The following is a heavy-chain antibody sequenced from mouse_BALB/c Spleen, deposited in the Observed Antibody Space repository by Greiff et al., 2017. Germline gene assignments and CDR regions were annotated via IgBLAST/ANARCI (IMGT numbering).Heavy chain of an antibody. CDR1: GFTFTDYY. D-gene: IGHD2-14*01. CDR3: PKERYDTAY. J-gene: IGHJ3*01. CDR2: IRNKANGYTT. Sequence: EVNLVESGGGLVQPGGSLRLSCVTSGFTFTDYYMSWVRQPPGKALEWLGFIRNKANGYTTEYSASVKGRFTISRDNSQSILYLQMNTLRAEDSATYYCPKERYDTAYWGQGTLVTVSA. V-gene: IGHV7-3*02.